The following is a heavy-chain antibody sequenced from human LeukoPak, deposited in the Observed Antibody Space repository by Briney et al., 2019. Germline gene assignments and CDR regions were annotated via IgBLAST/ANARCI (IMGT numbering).Heavy chain of an antibody. Sequence: GGSLRLSCAASGFTFSSYWMSWVRQAPGKGLEWVANIKQDGSEKYYVDSVKGRFTISRDNAKNSLYLQMNSLRAEDTAVYYCARIGVGIAAPYFDYWGQGTLVTVSS. D-gene: IGHD6-13*01. J-gene: IGHJ4*02. V-gene: IGHV3-7*01. CDR1: GFTFSSYW. CDR2: IKQDGSEK. CDR3: ARIGVGIAAPYFDY.